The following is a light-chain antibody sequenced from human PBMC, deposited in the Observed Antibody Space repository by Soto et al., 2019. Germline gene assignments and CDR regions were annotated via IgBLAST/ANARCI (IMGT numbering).Light chain of an antibody. Sequence: EIVLTQSPATLSLSPGERATLSCRASQSVSSYLAWYQQKSGQAPRLIIYGASIRATGIPARFSGSGSVTDFSLTINSLEPEDLAVYYCQQRDKWHHITVGGGTKVEIK. CDR3: QQRDKWHHIT. J-gene: IGKJ4*01. V-gene: IGKV3-11*01. CDR1: QSVSSY. CDR2: GAS.